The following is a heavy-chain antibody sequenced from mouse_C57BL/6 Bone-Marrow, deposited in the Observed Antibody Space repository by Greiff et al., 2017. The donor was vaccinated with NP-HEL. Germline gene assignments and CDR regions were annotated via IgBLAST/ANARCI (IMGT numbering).Heavy chain of an antibody. D-gene: IGHD1-1*01. J-gene: IGHJ1*03. CDR1: GYTFPSYP. CDR3: ARGLTTVVAHWYFDV. CDR2: FNPSSGYP. Sequence: QVQLQQSGAELARPGASVRMSCKASGYTFPSYPMHWVKQRPGQGLEWIGYFNPSSGYPMSNQKFTDKPTLTADKSSSTAYMQLSSLTSEDSAVYYGARGLTTVVAHWYFDVWGTGTTVTVSS. V-gene: IGHV1-4*01.